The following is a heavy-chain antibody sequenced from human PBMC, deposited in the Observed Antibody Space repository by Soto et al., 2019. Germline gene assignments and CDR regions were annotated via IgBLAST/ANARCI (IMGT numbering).Heavy chain of an antibody. CDR2: ISSSTTYI. V-gene: IGHV3-21*01. Sequence: GGSLRLSCAASGFTFSYYSMTWVRQAPGRGLEWVSSISSSTTYISYSDSVRGRFTISRDNAKNSLYLQMNSLRAEDTAVYYCARDPVGVDSTFYFESWGQGSLVTVS. CDR1: GFTFSYYS. J-gene: IGHJ4*02. D-gene: IGHD3-10*01. CDR3: ARDPVGVDSTFYFES.